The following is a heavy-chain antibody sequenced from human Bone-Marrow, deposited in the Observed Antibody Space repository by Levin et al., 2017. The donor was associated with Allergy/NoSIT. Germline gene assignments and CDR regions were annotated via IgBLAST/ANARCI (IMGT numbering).Heavy chain of an antibody. V-gene: IGHV2-26*01. D-gene: IGHD4-11*01. CDR3: ARSRDYSKSVPYVHYGMDV. CDR2: IFSNDEK. J-gene: IGHJ6*02. CDR1: GFSLDDSTMG. Sequence: SGPTLVKPTETLTLTCTVSGFSLDDSTMGVSWIRQPPGKALEWLAHIFSNDEKSSNTSLQTRLTISMDTSRSRVVLTMTYMDPVDTATYYCARSRDYSKSVPYVHYGMDVWGHGTTVTVSS.